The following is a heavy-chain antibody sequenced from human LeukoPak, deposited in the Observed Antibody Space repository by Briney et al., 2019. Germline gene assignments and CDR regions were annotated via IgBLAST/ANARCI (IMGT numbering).Heavy chain of an antibody. J-gene: IGHJ6*03. D-gene: IGHD5-18*01. CDR2: IYHSGST. CDR1: GGSISSSNW. Sequence: SGTLSLTCAVSGGSISSSNWWSWVRQPPGKGLEWIGEIYHSGSTYYNPSLKSRVTISVDTSKNQFSLKLSSVTAADTAVYYCARGRRDTAMIIYYYYYYMDVWGKGTTVTISS. V-gene: IGHV4-4*02. CDR3: ARGRRDTAMIIYYYYYYMDV.